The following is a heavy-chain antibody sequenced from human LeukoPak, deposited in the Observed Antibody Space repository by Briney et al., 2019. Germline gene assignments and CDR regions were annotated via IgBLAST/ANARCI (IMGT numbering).Heavy chain of an antibody. D-gene: IGHD1-1*01. J-gene: IGHJ4*02. V-gene: IGHV3-7*01. CDR1: GFTTHYW. CDR3: AKSRSISRSSIWNDYVRTYFAY. CDR2: IDRDGRVQ. Sequence: PGGSLRLSCTASGFTTHYWLNWVRPSPGKGRAWVATIDRDGRVQHDVDSVEGRFTISRDSAKNSLALQMHSLRAEDTAVYYCAKSRSISRSSIWNDYVRTYFAYWGQGTLVTVSS.